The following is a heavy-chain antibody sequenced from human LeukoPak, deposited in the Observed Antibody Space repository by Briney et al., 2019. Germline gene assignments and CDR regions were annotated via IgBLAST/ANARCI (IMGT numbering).Heavy chain of an antibody. CDR1: GFTVSSNY. D-gene: IGHD2-21*01. CDR3: ARGVGIRYFDY. V-gene: IGHV3-53*01. CDR2: IYSDGST. J-gene: IGHJ4*02. Sequence: LSGGSLRLSCAASGFTVSSNYMSWVRQAPGKGLHWVSVIYSDGSTYYADSVKGRFTISRDNSKNTLYLQMNSLRAGDTAVYYCARGVGIRYFDYWGQGTLVTVSS.